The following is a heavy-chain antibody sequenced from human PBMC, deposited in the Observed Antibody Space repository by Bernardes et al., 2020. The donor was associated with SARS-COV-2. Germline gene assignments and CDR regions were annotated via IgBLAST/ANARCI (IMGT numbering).Heavy chain of an antibody. V-gene: IGHV3-11*01. J-gene: IGHJ4*02. CDR1: GFTFSNYY. Sequence: SLRLSCAASGFTFSNYYMSWIRQAPGKGLEWVSYISSRGNSMRYADSVKGRFTVSRDNAKNSLYLQMNSLRVEDTAVYYCARGTTIFTVGIIMDYFDYWGQGTLVTVSS. CDR3: ARGTTIFTVGIIMDYFDY. CDR2: ISSRGNSM. D-gene: IGHD3-3*01.